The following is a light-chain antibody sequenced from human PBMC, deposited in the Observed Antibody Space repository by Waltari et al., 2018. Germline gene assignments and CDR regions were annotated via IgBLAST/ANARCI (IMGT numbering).Light chain of an antibody. Sequence: QSALTQPPSASGSPGQSVTISCTGTSSDVGGYSFVSWYQQHPGTAPKLLIFEVNKRASGVPDRFSGFRSGNTASLTVSGPQAEDEADYYCSAYAGFKNVVFGGGTKLTVL. J-gene: IGLJ3*02. CDR3: SAYAGFKNVV. CDR2: EVN. CDR1: SSDVGGYSF. V-gene: IGLV2-8*01.